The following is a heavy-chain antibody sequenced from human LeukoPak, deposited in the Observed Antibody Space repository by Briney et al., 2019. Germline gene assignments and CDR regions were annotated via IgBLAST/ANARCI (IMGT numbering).Heavy chain of an antibody. D-gene: IGHD1-26*01. CDR3: ARILGADEGADY. Sequence: QPGGSLRLSCAASGFTFSSYSMNWVRQAPGKGLEWISYISSSSTTIYYADSVKGRFTISGDNAKNSLYLQMNSLRDEDTAVYYCARILGADEGADYWGQGTLVTVSS. V-gene: IGHV3-48*02. CDR2: ISSSSTTI. J-gene: IGHJ4*02. CDR1: GFTFSSYS.